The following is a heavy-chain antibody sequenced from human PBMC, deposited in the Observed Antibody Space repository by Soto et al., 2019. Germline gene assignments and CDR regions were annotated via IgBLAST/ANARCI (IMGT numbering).Heavy chain of an antibody. CDR1: GLTVSSNY. CDR3: ARGWQWPGRYFDL. Sequence: EVQLVESGRGLIQPGGSLRLSCAASGLTVSSNYMSWVRQAPGKGLEWVSVIYTGGSTYYADSVRGRFTISRDNSKNTLNLEMNSLRAEDTAVYYCARGWQWPGRYFDLWGRGTLVTVSS. D-gene: IGHD6-19*01. J-gene: IGHJ2*01. CDR2: IYTGGST. V-gene: IGHV3-53*01.